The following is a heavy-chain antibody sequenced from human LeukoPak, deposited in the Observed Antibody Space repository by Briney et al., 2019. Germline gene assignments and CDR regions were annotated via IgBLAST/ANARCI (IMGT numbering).Heavy chain of an antibody. J-gene: IGHJ4*02. CDR3: AKDPGSYYYDSSGYYLRVDY. V-gene: IGHV3-23*01. Sequence: TGGSLRLSCAASGFTFSSYAMSWVRQAPGKGLEWVSAISGSGGSTYYADSVKGRFTISRDNSKNTLYLQMNSLRAEDTAVYYCAKDPGSYYYDSSGYYLRVDYWGQGTLVTVSS. CDR2: ISGSGGST. D-gene: IGHD3-22*01. CDR1: GFTFSSYA.